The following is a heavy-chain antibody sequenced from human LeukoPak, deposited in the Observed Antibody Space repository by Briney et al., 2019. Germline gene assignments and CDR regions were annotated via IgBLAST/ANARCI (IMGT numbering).Heavy chain of an antibody. J-gene: IGHJ3*02. V-gene: IGHV4-59*08. CDR2: VFHSGTT. D-gene: IGHD5-24*01. Sequence: KPSETLCLTCNVSGDSLTSHFRNWIRQPPGKGLEWIGYVFHSGTTNYSPSLKSRDTISLDTSKKQFYVRLASVTAADTAVYYCARRMATVTDAFDIWGRGTMLSVSS. CDR3: ARRMATVTDAFDI. CDR1: GDSLTSHF.